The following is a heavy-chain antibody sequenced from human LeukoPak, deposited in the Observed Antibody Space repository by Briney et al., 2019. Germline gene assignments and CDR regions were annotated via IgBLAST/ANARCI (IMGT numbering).Heavy chain of an antibody. V-gene: IGHV3-48*01. J-gene: IGHJ4*02. CDR3: ARDLGATIFDFDY. D-gene: IGHD1-26*01. Sequence: GGSLRLSCAASRFTFSTYTMNWVRQAPGKGLEWVSSISSIGSTIYYADSVKGRFTISRDNAKNSLYLQMNSLRVEDTAVYYCARDLGATIFDFDYWGQGTLVTVSS. CDR2: ISSIGSTI. CDR1: RFTFSTYT.